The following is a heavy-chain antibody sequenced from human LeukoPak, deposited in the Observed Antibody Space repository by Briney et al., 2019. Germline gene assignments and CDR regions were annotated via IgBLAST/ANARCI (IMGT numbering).Heavy chain of an antibody. J-gene: IGHJ6*03. CDR3: ARVRGSSWNTGYYYHFMDV. CDR1: GGSISSYY. CDR2: IYTSGSI. D-gene: IGHD6-13*01. V-gene: IGHV4-4*07. Sequence: PSETLSLTCSVSGGSISSYYWSWIRQPAGKGLEWIGHIYTSGSINYNPSLKSRVTMSIDTSKNQFSLKLSSVTAADTAVYFCARVRGSSWNTGYYYHFMDVWGKGTTVTISS.